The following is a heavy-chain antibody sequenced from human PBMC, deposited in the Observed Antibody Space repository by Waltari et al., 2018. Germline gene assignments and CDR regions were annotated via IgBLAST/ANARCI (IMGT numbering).Heavy chain of an antibody. CDR2: INAGNGNT. V-gene: IGHV1-3*01. CDR3: AREWELLPSGGMDV. Sequence: QVQLVQSGAEVKKPGASVKVSCTASGYTFTSYAMHWVRQAPGQRLEGMGWINAGNGNTKYSQKFQGRVTITRDTSASTAYMELSSLRSEDTAVYYCAREWELLPSGGMDVWGQGTTVTVSS. J-gene: IGHJ6*02. CDR1: GYTFTSYA. D-gene: IGHD1-26*01.